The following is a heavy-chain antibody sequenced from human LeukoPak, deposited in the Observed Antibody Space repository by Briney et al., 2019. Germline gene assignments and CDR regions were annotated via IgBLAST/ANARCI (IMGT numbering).Heavy chain of an antibody. CDR2: IKSKTDGGTT. CDR3: TTPRYSGRYYDFDY. Sequence: GGSLRLSCAASGFTFSDAWMSWVRQAPGKGLEWVGRIKSKTDGGTTDYAAPVKDRFIISGHDSKNTLYLQMNSLKTEDTAVYYCTTPRYSGRYYDFDYWGQGTLVTVSS. D-gene: IGHD1-26*01. J-gene: IGHJ4*02. CDR1: GFTFSDAW. V-gene: IGHV3-15*01.